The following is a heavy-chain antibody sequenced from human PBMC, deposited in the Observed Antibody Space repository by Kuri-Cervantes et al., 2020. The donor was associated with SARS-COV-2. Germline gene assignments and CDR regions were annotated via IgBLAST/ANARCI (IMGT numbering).Heavy chain of an antibody. D-gene: IGHD3-3*01. CDR2: ISAYNGNT. CDR3: ARGLTHYDFWSGLYYYYYMDV. V-gene: IGHV1-18*01. CDR1: GYTFTSYG. Sequence: ASVKVSCKASGYTFTSYGISWVRQAPGQGLEWMGWISAYNGNTNYAQKLQGRVTMTTDTSTSTAYMELRSLRSDDTAVYYCARGLTHYDFWSGLYYYYYMDVWGKGTTVTVSS. J-gene: IGHJ6*03.